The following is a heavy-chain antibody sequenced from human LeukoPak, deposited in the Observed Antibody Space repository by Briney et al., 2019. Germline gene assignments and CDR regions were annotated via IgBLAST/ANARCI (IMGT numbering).Heavy chain of an antibody. CDR3: ARAKWDLTTGWFDP. J-gene: IGHJ5*02. CDR1: GYTFTSYA. Sequence: ASVKVSCKASGYTFTSYAMHWVRQAPGQRLEWMGWINAGNGNTKYSQEFQGRVTITRDTSASTAYMELSSLRSEDMAVYYCARAKWDLTTGWFDPWGQGTLVTVSS. D-gene: IGHD1-26*01. V-gene: IGHV1-3*03. CDR2: INAGNGNT.